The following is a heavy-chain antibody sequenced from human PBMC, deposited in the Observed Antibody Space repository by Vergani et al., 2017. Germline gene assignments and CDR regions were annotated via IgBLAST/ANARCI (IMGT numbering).Heavy chain of an antibody. J-gene: IGHJ6*02. CDR3: ARDRGRGYYDSSGYYYPAYYYYYGMDV. V-gene: IGHV4-4*03. CDR1: GDSISSNNC. CDR2: IFYSGTT. D-gene: IGHD3-22*01. Sequence: QVQLQESGPGLVKPPGTLSLTCAVSGDSISSNNCWTWVRQPPGKGLEWIGYIFYSGTTYDNPSLRSRLTISVDTSQNQFSLKLRSVTAADTAVYYCARDRGRGYYDSSGYYYPAYYYYYGMDVWGQGTTVTVSS.